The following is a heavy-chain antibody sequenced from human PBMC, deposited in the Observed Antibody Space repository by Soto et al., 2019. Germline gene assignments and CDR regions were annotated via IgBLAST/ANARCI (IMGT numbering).Heavy chain of an antibody. CDR1: GGSISSYY. CDR3: ARGYRYCTNGVCFHTYFDY. Sequence: LSLTCTVSGGSISSYYWSWIRQPAGKGLEWIGRIYTSGSTNYNPSLKSRVTMSVDTSKNQFSLKLSSVTAADTAVYYCARGYRYCTNGVCFHTYFDYWGQGTLVTVSS. V-gene: IGHV4-4*07. D-gene: IGHD2-8*01. J-gene: IGHJ4*02. CDR2: IYTSGST.